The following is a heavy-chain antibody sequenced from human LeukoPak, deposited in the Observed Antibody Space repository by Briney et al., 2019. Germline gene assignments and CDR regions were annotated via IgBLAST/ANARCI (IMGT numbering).Heavy chain of an antibody. V-gene: IGHV7-4-1*02. CDR3: ARVFSGGYGRFDY. J-gene: IGHJ4*02. CDR1: GYTFTTYS. Sequence: ASVKVSCKASGYTFTTYSMNWVRQAPGQGLEWMGWINTNTGDPTYAQGFTGRFVFSLDTSVSTAYLQISSLKAEDTAVYYCARVFSGGYGRFDYWGQGTLVTVSS. CDR2: INTNTGDP. D-gene: IGHD5-12*01.